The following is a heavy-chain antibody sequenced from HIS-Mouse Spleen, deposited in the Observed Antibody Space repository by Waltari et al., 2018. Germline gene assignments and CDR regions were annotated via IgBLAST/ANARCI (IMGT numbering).Heavy chain of an antibody. V-gene: IGHV4-39*07. Sequence: QLQLQESGPGLVKPSETLSLTCTVSGGSISSSSYYWGWICQPPVKGLEWIGSIYYSGRTYYNPSLKSRVTISVDTSKNQFSLKLSSVTAADTAVYYCAREIPYSSSWYDWYFDLWGRGTLVTVSS. CDR3: AREIPYSSSWYDWYFDL. CDR1: GGSISSSSYY. J-gene: IGHJ2*01. CDR2: IYYSGRT. D-gene: IGHD6-13*01.